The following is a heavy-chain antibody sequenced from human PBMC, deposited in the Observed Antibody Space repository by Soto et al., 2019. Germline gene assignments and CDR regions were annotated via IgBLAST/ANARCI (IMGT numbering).Heavy chain of an antibody. D-gene: IGHD1-26*01. V-gene: IGHV3-30*18. J-gene: IGHJ4*02. CDR3: AKDLYSGSYSSYYFHH. Sequence: PGGSLRLSCAASGFNFGSHGMHWVRQAPGKGLEWVAFISDDGSNQYFADSVTGRCTISRDNSENTVSLQIDSLRPGDTAAYYCAKDLYSGSYSSYYFHHWGQGILVTVSS. CDR1: GFNFGSHG. CDR2: ISDDGSNQ.